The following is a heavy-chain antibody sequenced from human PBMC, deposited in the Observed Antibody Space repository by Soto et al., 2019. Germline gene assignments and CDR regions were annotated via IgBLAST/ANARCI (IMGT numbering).Heavy chain of an antibody. CDR2: ISSSGSTI. J-gene: IGHJ3*02. V-gene: IGHV3-11*01. CDR1: GFTFSDYY. Sequence: LSLTCAASGFTFSDYYMSWIRQAPGKGLEWVSYISSSGSTIYYADSVKGRFTISRDNAKNSLYLQMNSLRAEDTAVYYCASPIVATRKAKTGAFDIWGQGTMVTVSS. D-gene: IGHD5-12*01. CDR3: ASPIVATRKAKTGAFDI.